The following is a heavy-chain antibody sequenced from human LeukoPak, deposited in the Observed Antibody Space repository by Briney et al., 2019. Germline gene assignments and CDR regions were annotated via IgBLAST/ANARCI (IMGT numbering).Heavy chain of an antibody. V-gene: IGHV3-74*01. J-gene: IGHJ4*02. Sequence: PGGSLRLSCAASGLTFSSHWMHWVRQAPGKGLVWVSRITNDGSSTTYADSVKGRFTISRDNAKNSLYLQMNSLRAEDTAVYYCARTRITMIVGLASRFDYWGQGTLVTVSS. D-gene: IGHD3-22*01. CDR1: GLTFSSHW. CDR2: ITNDGSST. CDR3: ARTRITMIVGLASRFDY.